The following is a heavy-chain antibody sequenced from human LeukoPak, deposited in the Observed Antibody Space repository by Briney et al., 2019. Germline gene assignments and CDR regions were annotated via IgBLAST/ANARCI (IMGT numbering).Heavy chain of an antibody. CDR2: IYHSGST. V-gene: IGHV4-38-2*01. Sequence: SETLSLTCAVSGYSISSGYYCGWIRQPPGKGLEWIGNIYHSGSTYYNPSLKSRFTISVDTSKNQFSLKLSSVTAADTAVYYCARGDDYDYFDYWGQGTLVTVSS. CDR3: ARGDDYDYFDY. CDR1: GYSISSGYY. D-gene: IGHD4/OR15-4a*01. J-gene: IGHJ4*02.